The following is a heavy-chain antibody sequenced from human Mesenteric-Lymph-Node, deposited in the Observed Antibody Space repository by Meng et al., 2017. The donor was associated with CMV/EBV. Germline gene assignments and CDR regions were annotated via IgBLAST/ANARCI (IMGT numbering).Heavy chain of an antibody. CDR1: GGSFSGYY. J-gene: IGHJ4*02. CDR2: INHSGST. V-gene: IGHV4-34*01. Sequence: QGHRQRWGAGLLKPSETLSLTCAVYGGSFSGYYWSWIRQPPGKGLEWIGEINHSGSTNYNPSLKSRVTISVDTSKNQFSLKLSSVTAADTAVYYCARHQRWLKSEGGFNYWGQGTLVTVSS. D-gene: IGHD4-23*01. CDR3: ARHQRWLKSEGGFNY.